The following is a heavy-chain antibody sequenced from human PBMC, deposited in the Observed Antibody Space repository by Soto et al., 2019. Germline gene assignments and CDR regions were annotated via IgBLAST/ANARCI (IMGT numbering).Heavy chain of an antibody. Sequence: SETLSLTCSVSGYAIPSDYWNWIRQPPGKRLEWIGYMYYTGSTRYNPSLGSRVTFSVDASKNQFSLNLSSVTAADTAVYYCARGFYDTGGYSSPFDIWGQGILVT. CDR3: ARGFYDTGGYSSPFDI. V-gene: IGHV4-59*01. CDR2: MYYTGST. CDR1: GYAIPSDY. D-gene: IGHD3-22*01. J-gene: IGHJ5*02.